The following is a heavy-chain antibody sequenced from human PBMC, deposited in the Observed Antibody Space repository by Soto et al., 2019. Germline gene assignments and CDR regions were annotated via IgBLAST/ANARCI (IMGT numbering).Heavy chain of an antibody. CDR2: LFSGGDT. V-gene: IGHV3-66*01. CDR1: GFTVNTYH. D-gene: IGHD6-13*01. J-gene: IGHJ4*02. CDR3: ARAYGATWYFFGY. Sequence: GGSLRLSWAASGFTVNTYHVSWVRQAPGKGLEWVAVLFSGGDTKYGDSMKGRVTLSRDNSKNTLYPQMNNLRAEDTAVYYCARAYGATWYFFGYWGQGSMVTVSS.